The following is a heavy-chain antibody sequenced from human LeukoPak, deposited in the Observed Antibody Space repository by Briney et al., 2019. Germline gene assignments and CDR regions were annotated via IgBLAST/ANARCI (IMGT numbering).Heavy chain of an antibody. CDR2: VNPNSGHT. V-gene: IGHV1-8*01. J-gene: IGHJ4*02. CDR1: GYTFTSYD. CDR3: ARGAPGSYCSGGSCPYFDY. Sequence: ASVKVSCKASGYTFTSYDVNWVRQATGQGLEWMGWVNPNSGHTGYAQKFQGRVTMTTNTSISTAYMELSSLRSEDTAVYYCARGAPGSYCSGGSCPYFDYWGQGTLVPVSS. D-gene: IGHD2-15*01.